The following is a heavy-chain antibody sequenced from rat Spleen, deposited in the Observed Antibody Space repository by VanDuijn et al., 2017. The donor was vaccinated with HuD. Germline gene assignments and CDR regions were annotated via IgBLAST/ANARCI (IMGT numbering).Heavy chain of an antibody. J-gene: IGHJ2*01. D-gene: IGHD1-10*01. V-gene: IGHV5-19*01. CDR3: ARRGYNNYFFDY. CDR1: GFTFSNFG. Sequence: EVQLVESGGGLVQPGRSLKLSCAASGFTFSNFGMHWIREAPTKGLEWVATINFDGSSTYYRDSVRGRFSISRDNARSTLYLQMDSLRSEDTATYYCARRGYNNYFFDYWGQGVMVTVSA. CDR2: INFDGSST.